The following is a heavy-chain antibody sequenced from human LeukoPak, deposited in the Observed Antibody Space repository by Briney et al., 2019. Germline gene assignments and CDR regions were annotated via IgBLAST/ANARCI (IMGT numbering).Heavy chain of an antibody. CDR2: INPITGDT. D-gene: IGHD3-16*01. Sequence: GASVKVSCKASRYTFTGYYIHWVRQAPGQGLEWMGWINPITGDTKYAQEFQGRVTMTRDTSISTAYMDLSWLRSDDTALYYCAGDPYGPEGGFDFWGQGTLVTVSS. J-gene: IGHJ4*02. V-gene: IGHV1-2*02. CDR3: AGDPYGPEGGFDF. CDR1: RYTFTGYY.